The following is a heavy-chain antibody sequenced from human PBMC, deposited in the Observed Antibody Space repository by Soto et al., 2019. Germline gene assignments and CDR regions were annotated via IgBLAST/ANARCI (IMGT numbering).Heavy chain of an antibody. V-gene: IGHV4-59*04. Sequence: PSETLSLTCTVSGGSISSYYWSWIRQPPGKGLEWIGYIYYSGSTYYNPSLKSRVTISVDTSKNHFSLKLSSVTAADTAVYYCARHTVTTREFDYWGQGTSVTVSS. D-gene: IGHD4-17*01. CDR2: IYYSGST. J-gene: IGHJ4*02. CDR3: ARHTVTTREFDY. CDR1: GGSISSYY.